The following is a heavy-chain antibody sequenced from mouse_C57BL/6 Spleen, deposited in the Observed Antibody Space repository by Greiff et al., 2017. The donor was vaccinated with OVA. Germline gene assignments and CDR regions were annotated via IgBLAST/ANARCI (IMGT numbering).Heavy chain of an antibody. Sequence: QVQLQQSGAELVRPGASVKLSCKASGYTFTDYYINWVKQRPGQGLEWIARIYPGSGNTYYNEKFKGKATLTAEKSSSTAYMQLSSLTSEDSAVYFCARGDDGGAMDYWGQGTSVTVSS. CDR3: ARGDDGGAMDY. V-gene: IGHV1-76*01. J-gene: IGHJ4*01. CDR2: IYPGSGNT. D-gene: IGHD2-3*01. CDR1: GYTFTDYY.